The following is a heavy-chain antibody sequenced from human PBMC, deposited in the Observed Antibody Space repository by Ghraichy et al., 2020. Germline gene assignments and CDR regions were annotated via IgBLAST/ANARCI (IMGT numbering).Heavy chain of an antibody. J-gene: IGHJ4*02. V-gene: IGHV4-61*02. Sequence: SETLSLTCTVSGGSISSGSYYWSWIRQPAGKGLKWIGRIYTSGSTNYNPSLKSRVTISVDTSKNQFSLKLSSVTAADTAVYYCARAAGWYYYDSSGYFNFDYWGQGTLVTVSS. CDR2: IYTSGST. CDR1: GGSISSGSYY. CDR3: ARAAGWYYYDSSGYFNFDY. D-gene: IGHD3-22*01.